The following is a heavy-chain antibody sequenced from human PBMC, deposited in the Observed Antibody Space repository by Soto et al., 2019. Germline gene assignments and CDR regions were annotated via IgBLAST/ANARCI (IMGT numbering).Heavy chain of an antibody. J-gene: IGHJ4*02. Sequence: VASVKVSCKASGYTFTGYYMHWVRQAPGQGLEWMGWINPNSGGTNYAQKFQGGVTMTRDTSISTAYMELSRLRSDDTAVYYCARDDIWFLEFIDYCGQGTLVTVS. CDR3: ARDDIWFLEFIDY. CDR2: INPNSGGT. V-gene: IGHV1-2*02. D-gene: IGHD3-10*01. CDR1: GYTFTGYY.